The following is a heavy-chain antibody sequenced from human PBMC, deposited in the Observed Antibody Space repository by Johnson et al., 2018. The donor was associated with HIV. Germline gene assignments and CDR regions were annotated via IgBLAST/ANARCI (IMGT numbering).Heavy chain of an antibody. V-gene: IGHV3-NL1*01. Sequence: QVQLVESGGGVVQPGRSLRLSCAASGFTFSSYAMHWVRQGPGKGLEWVSVINSGGGTYYADSVTGRFTISRDNSKNTLYLQMNSLRAEDTAVYYCAKVRRAVYGFDIWGQGTMVTVSS. CDR3: AKVRRAVYGFDI. J-gene: IGHJ3*02. CDR2: INSGGGT. CDR1: GFTFSSYA.